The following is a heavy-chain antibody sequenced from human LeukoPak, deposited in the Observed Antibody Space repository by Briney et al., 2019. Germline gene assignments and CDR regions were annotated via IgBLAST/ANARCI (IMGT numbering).Heavy chain of an antibody. CDR3: ARGVAISSSGWYDTFDY. J-gene: IGHJ4*02. D-gene: IGHD6-19*01. Sequence: GGSLRLSCAASGFTFSKSAMYWVRQAPGKGLEFVSVISTNGDRTYYADSVKGRFTISRDNSKNTLYLQMGSLRADDMAVYYCARGVAISSSGWYDTFDYWGQGALVTVSS. V-gene: IGHV3-64*02. CDR2: ISTNGDRT. CDR1: GFTFSKSA.